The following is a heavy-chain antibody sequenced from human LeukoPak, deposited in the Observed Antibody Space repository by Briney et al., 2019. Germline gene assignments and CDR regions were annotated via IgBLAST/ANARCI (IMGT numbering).Heavy chain of an antibody. CDR2: INHSGST. J-gene: IGHJ4*02. Sequence: PGGSLRLSCAASGFTFSSYGMSWVRQPPGKGLEWIGEINHSGSTNYNPSLKSRVTISVDTSKNQFSLKLSSVTAADTAVYYCARGSRAKYYYGSGSYYRYWGQGTLVTVSS. D-gene: IGHD3-10*01. CDR1: GFTFSSYG. V-gene: IGHV4-34*01. CDR3: ARGSRAKYYYGSGSYYRY.